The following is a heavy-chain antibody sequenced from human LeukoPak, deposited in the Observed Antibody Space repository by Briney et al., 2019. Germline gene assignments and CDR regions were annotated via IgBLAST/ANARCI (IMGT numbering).Heavy chain of an antibody. J-gene: IGHJ4*02. Sequence: GGSLRLSCAASGFTFSSYWMSWVRQAPGKGLEWVANIKQDGSEKYYVDSVKGRFTISRDNAKNSLYLQMNSLRAEDTAVYFCAKRGVVIRVILVGFHKEANYFDSWGQGVLVTVSS. D-gene: IGHD3-22*01. V-gene: IGHV3-7*03. CDR2: IKQDGSEK. CDR1: GFTFSSYW. CDR3: AKRGVVIRVILVGFHKEANYFDS.